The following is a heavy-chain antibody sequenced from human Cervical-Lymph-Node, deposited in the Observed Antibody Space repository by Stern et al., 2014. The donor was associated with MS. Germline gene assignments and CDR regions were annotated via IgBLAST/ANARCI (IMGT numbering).Heavy chain of an antibody. J-gene: IGHJ4*02. CDR1: GFSLTTSGMR. V-gene: IGHV2-70*15. CDR3: ARMETGASGLFDV. CDR2: IDWDDDI. Sequence: QVTLRESGPALVKPTQTLTLTCTVSGFSLTTSGMRVNWIRQSPGKALEWLARIDWDDDIYSNTSLRTRLTISKDTSKNQVVLTMTNMAPVDTATYYCARMETGASGLFDVWGQGTLVTVSS. D-gene: IGHD3-10*01.